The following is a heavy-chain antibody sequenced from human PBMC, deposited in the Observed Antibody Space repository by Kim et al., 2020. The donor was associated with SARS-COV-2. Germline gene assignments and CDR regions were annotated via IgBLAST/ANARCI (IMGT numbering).Heavy chain of an antibody. CDR3: ARGPYDSSGYYKAFDI. Sequence: SETLSLTCTVSGGSISSYYRSWIRQPPGKGLEWIGFISHSGSANYNPSLKSRVTISVDTSKNQFSLKLTSVTAADTAVYYCARGPYDSSGYYKAFDIWGQGTTVTVSS. V-gene: IGHV4-59*13. CDR2: ISHSGSA. D-gene: IGHD3-22*01. J-gene: IGHJ3*02. CDR1: GGSISSYY.